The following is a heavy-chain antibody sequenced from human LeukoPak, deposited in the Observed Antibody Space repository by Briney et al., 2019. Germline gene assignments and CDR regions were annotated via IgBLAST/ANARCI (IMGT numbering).Heavy chain of an antibody. V-gene: IGHV3-9*01. D-gene: IGHD3-10*01. CDR3: ARVGNTMVRGAALDY. CDR1: GFTFDDYA. J-gene: IGHJ4*02. CDR2: ISWNSGSI. Sequence: PGGSLRLSCAASGFTFDDYAMHWVRQAPGKGLEWVSGISWNSGSIGYADSVKGRFTISRDNAKNSLYLQMNSLRAEDTALYYCARVGNTMVRGAALDYWGQGTLVTVSS.